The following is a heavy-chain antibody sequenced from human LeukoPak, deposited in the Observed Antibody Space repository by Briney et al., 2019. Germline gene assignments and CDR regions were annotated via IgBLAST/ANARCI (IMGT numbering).Heavy chain of an antibody. CDR2: INPNSGGT. J-gene: IGHJ4*02. D-gene: IGHD6-19*01. V-gene: IGHV1-2*02. CDR1: GYTFTGYY. CDR3: ARGLEQWLVARPCDY. Sequence: GASVKVSCKASGYTFTGYYMHWVRQAPGQGLEWMGWINPNSGGTNYAQKFRGRVTMTRDTSISTAYMELSRLRSDDPAVYYCARGLEQWLVARPCDYWGQGTLVSVSS.